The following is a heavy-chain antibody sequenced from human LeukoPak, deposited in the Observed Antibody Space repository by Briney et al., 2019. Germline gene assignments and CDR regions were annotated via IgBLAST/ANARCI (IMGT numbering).Heavy chain of an antibody. D-gene: IGHD4-11*01. CDR3: TRFKSTVTTLFDY. V-gene: IGHV3-49*01. Sequence: GGSLRLSCTASGFSFGDYAMSWFRQAPGKGLEWVGFIRSKTYDGTTQYAASVKGRFTISRDGSKSIAYLQMNSLKTEDTAVYYCTRFKSTVTTLFDYWGQGTLVTVSS. CDR1: GFSFGDYA. CDR2: IRSKTYDGTT. J-gene: IGHJ4*02.